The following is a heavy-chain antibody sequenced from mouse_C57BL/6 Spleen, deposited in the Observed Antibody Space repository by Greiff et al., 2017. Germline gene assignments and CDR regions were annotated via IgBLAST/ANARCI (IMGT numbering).Heavy chain of an antibody. CDR3: APNWDLDY. Sequence: QVQLQQSGPELVKPGASVKISCKASGYAFSSSWMNWVKQRPGKGLEWIGRIYPGDGDTNYNGKFKGKATLTADKSSSTAYMQLSSLTSEDSAVYFCAPNWDLDYWGQGTTLTVSS. J-gene: IGHJ2*01. CDR2: IYPGDGDT. D-gene: IGHD4-1*01. CDR1: GYAFSSSW. V-gene: IGHV1-82*01.